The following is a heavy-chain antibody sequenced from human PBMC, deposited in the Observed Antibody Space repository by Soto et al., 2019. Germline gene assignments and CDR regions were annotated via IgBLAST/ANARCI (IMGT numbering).Heavy chain of an antibody. CDR1: GYTFSSYW. D-gene: IGHD2-2*01. CDR2: IDPSDSHI. CDR3: ERTTHAYCPTTSCPPMNHGMDV. Sequence: PGESLKISCRGSGYTFSSYWITWVRQMPGKGLEWMGRIDPSDSHISYSPSFEGHVSISVDKSISTAYLQWNTLKASDTAIYYCERTTHAYCPTTSCPPMNHGMDVWGQGTTVTVSS. J-gene: IGHJ6*02. V-gene: IGHV5-10-1*01.